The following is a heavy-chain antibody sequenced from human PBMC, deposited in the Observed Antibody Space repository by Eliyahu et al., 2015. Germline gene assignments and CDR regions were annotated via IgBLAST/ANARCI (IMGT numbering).Heavy chain of an antibody. D-gene: IGHD3-9*01. CDR3: AREILQRGRWYFDL. J-gene: IGHJ2*01. CDR2: FGTSGGT. CDR1: GFPFSNYD. V-gene: IGHV3-13*01. Sequence: EVQLVESGGGLVHPGGSLRLSCVAPGFPFSNYDMHWVRQVTGKGLEGVSAFGTSGGTXAVSVNGRFTISRENAKNSLYLQMNNLRDGDTGVYYCAREILQRGRWYFDLWGRGTLVIVSS.